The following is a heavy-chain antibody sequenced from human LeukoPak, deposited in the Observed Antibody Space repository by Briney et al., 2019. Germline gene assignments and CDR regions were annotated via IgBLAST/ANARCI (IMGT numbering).Heavy chain of an antibody. V-gene: IGHV4-4*09. CDR1: GASISDYN. J-gene: IGHJ4*02. CDR2: TDTSVST. D-gene: IGHD2-21*02. CDR3: ARLQLLFLY. Sequence: PSETLSLTCTVSGASISDYNRTWIRKPPGKGLEWIGYTDTSVSTNYSPSLKGRVTISIATSKKQFSLKLTSVTAANTAVYCCARLQLLFLYWGEGTLVTVSS.